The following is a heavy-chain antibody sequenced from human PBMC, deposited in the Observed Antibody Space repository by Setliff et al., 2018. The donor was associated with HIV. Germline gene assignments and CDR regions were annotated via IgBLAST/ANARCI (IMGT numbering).Heavy chain of an antibody. CDR3: ARAHIGIAARWSGWFDP. CDR1: DASLRRNSNY. D-gene: IGHD6-6*01. V-gene: IGHV4-39*07. CDR2: MYYTGST. J-gene: IGHJ5*02. Sequence: SETLSLPFSISDASLRRNSNYWGWIRQPPGKGLEWIATMYYTGSTYYNPSLKSRVTMSLDTSKNQFSLKLSSVTAADTAVYYCARAHIGIAARWSGWFDPWGQGTRVTVSS.